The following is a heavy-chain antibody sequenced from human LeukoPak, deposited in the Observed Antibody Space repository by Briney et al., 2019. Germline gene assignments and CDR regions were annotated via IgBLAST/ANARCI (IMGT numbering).Heavy chain of an antibody. CDR3: ARDTRVAGSSYPFY. V-gene: IGHV1-2*02. CDR1: GYTVTGYY. Sequence: ASVKVSCKASGYTVTGYYMHWGGQAPGQGLEWMGWINPNSGGTNYAQKFQGRVTMTRDTSISTAYMELSRLRSDDTAVYYCARDTRVAGSSYPFYWGQGTLVTVSS. J-gene: IGHJ4*02. D-gene: IGHD6-19*01. CDR2: INPNSGGT.